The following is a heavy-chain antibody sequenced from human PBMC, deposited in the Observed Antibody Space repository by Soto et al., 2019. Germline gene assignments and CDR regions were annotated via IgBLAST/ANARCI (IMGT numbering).Heavy chain of an antibody. V-gene: IGHV4-59*01. CDR2: IHYSGST. CDR3: ARGGGYQSWFAP. CDR1: AGCSRSSD. J-gene: IGHJ5*02. D-gene: IGHD2-2*01. Sequence: PSETLSLTCTVSAGCSRSSDWIWIRQPPGKGLEWIGYIHYSGSTNYNPSLKGRVTISKDMSKNQFSLKLTYLTAADTAVYFCARGGGYQSWFAPWGQGTLVTVSS.